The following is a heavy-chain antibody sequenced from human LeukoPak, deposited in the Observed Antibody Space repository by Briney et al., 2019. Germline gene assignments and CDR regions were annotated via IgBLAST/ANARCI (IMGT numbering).Heavy chain of an antibody. CDR1: GFTFSSYW. J-gene: IGHJ4*02. CDR3: ARGGDYYGSGSYFDY. Sequence: PGGSLRLSCAASGFTFSSYWMHWVRQAPGKRLVWVSRINTDGSSTSYADSVKGRFTISRDNAKNTLYLQMNSLRAGDTAVYYCARGGDYYGSGSYFDYWGQGTLVTVSS. V-gene: IGHV3-74*01. CDR2: INTDGSST. D-gene: IGHD3-10*01.